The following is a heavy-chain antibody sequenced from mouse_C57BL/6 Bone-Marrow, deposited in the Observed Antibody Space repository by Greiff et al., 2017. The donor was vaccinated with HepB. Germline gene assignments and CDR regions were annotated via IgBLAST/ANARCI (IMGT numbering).Heavy chain of an antibody. D-gene: IGHD2-3*01. CDR3: AREGWLPYYFDY. CDR1: GYSITSGYY. V-gene: IGHV3-6*01. J-gene: IGHJ2*01. CDR2: ISYDGSN. Sequence: DVHLVESGPGLVKPSQSLSLTCSVPGYSITSGYYWNWIRQFPGNKLEWMGYISYDGSNNYNPSLKNRISITRDTSKNQFFLKLNSVTTEDTATYYCAREGWLPYYFDYWGQGTTLTVSS.